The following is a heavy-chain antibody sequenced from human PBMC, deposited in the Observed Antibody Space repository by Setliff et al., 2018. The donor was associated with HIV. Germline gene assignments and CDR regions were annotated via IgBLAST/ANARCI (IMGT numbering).Heavy chain of an antibody. J-gene: IGHJ6*03. CDR1: GDSISTSGYTVSGGRSSNY. D-gene: IGHD3-3*01. CDR2: ITHRGIT. V-gene: IGHV4-39*07. CDR3: ARTVRREFRTNVGDHYYFYMDV. Sequence: SETLSLTCTVSGDSISTSGYTVSGGRSSNYWSWIRQPPGKGLEWIGEITHRGITDYNPSLKSRVTISVDTSKNQFSLKVTSVTAADTAVYYCARTVRREFRTNVGDHYYFYMDVWGKGTTVTVSS.